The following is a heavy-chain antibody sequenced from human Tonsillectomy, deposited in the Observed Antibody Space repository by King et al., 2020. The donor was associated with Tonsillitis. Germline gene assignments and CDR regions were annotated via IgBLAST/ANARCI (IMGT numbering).Heavy chain of an antibody. Sequence: QLQESGPGLVKPSETLSLTCTVPGGSISPYSWTWIRQPPGKGLEWSAHIYYRGSTSYNPSLKSRVTISVDTSKNQFSLKLSSVTAADTAVYYCVRARGDLKNYYYCGMDVWGQGTTVTVSS. CDR2: IYYRGST. CDR1: GGSISPYS. D-gene: IGHD3-10*01. V-gene: IGHV4-59*01. CDR3: VRARGDLKNYYYCGMDV. J-gene: IGHJ6*02.